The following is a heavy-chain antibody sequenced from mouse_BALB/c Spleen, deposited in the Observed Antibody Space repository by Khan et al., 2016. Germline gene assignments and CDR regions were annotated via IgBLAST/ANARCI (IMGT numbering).Heavy chain of an antibody. V-gene: IGHV9-1*02. CDR3: ARGAMVTTGWYFEV. D-gene: IGHD2-2*01. J-gene: IGHJ1*01. CDR1: GYTFTNSG. Sequence: QIQLVQSGPELKKPGETVKISCKASGYTFTNSGMNWVKQAPGKGLKWVGWINTYTGEPTYADDFKGRFAFSLDTSASTAYLQINNLKNEDMTTYFCARGAMVTTGWYFEVWGAGTTVTVSS. CDR2: INTYTGEP.